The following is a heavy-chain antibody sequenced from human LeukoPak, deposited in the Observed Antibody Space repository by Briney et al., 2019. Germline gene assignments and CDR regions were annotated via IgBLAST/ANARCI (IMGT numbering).Heavy chain of an antibody. D-gene: IGHD6-13*01. Sequence: GGSLRLSCAASGFTFNSYTMHWVRQAPGKGLEWVALISLDGSYKFYADSVKGRFTISRDNSKNTLYLQMNSLRAEDTAVYYCAKDRIAAAGTGYYFDYWGQGTLVTVSS. CDR2: ISLDGSYK. J-gene: IGHJ4*02. V-gene: IGHV3-30-3*01. CDR3: AKDRIAAAGTGYYFDY. CDR1: GFTFNSYT.